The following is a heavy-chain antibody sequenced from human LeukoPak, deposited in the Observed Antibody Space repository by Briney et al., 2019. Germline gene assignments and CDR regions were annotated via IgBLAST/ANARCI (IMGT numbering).Heavy chain of an antibody. J-gene: IGHJ4*02. CDR2: ISGSGTNT. D-gene: IGHD6-13*01. CDR3: AKDRIAATGTPEY. CDR1: GFTFSNYA. V-gene: IGHV3-23*01. Sequence: GGSLRLSCAASGFTFSNYAMHWVRQAPGKGLEWVSGISGSGTNTFHADSVQGRLTISRDNSKNMVYVQMTSLRAEDTAVYYCAKDRIAATGTPEYWGQGTLVTVSS.